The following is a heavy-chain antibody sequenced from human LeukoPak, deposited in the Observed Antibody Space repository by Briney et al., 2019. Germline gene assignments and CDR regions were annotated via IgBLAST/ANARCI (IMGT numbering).Heavy chain of an antibody. CDR2: ISAYNGNT. J-gene: IGHJ6*04. Sequence: ASVTVSCKASGYTFTNYGITWVRQAPGQGLEWMGWISAYNGNTNYAQKFQGRVTMTTDTSTSTAYMELRSLRSDDTAVYYCAREKPWGYGSGSDGMDVWGKGTTVTVSS. D-gene: IGHD3-10*01. CDR3: AREKPWGYGSGSDGMDV. CDR1: GYTFTNYG. V-gene: IGHV1-18*04.